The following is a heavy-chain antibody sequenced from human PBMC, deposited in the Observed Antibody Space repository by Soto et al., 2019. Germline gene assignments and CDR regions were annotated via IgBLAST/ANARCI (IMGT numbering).Heavy chain of an antibody. CDR1: GYTFTSYG. J-gene: IGHJ6*02. CDR3: ASDPMDV. Sequence: QVQLVQSGAEVKKPGASVKVSCKASGYTFTSYGISCVRQAPGQELEWKGWISAYNGNTKYAQKLQGKVTMTTDTPTSTGYMELRSLSSDDTAVYYCASDPMDVWGQGTTVTVSS. V-gene: IGHV1-18*04. CDR2: ISAYNGNT.